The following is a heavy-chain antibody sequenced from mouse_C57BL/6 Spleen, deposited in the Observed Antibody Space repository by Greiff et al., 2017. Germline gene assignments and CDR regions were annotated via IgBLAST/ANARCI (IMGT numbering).Heavy chain of an antibody. CDR1: GFSLSTSGMG. V-gene: IGHV8-12*01. CDR2: IYWDDDK. J-gene: IGHJ4*01. D-gene: IGHD1-1*01. CDR3: ARDYGSRMDY. Sequence: QVTLKVCGPGILQSSQTLSLTCSFSGFSLSTSGMGVSWIRQPSGKGLEWLAHIYWDDDKRYNPSLKSRLTISKDTSRNQVFLKITSVDTADTATYYCARDYGSRMDYWGQGTSVTVSS.